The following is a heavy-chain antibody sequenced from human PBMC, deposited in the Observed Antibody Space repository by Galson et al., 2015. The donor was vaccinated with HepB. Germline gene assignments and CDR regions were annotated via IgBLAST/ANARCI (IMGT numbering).Heavy chain of an antibody. D-gene: IGHD5-18*01. CDR2: IYYSGST. CDR3: ARAGIGGIQLWSPSPFDY. V-gene: IGHV4-59*01. J-gene: IGHJ4*02. Sequence: TLSLTCTVSGGSISSYYWSWIRQPPGKGLEWIGYIYYSGSTNYNPSLKSRVTISVDTSKNQFSLKLSSVTAADTAVYYCARAGIGGIQLWSPSPFDYWGQGTLVTVSS. CDR1: GGSISSYY.